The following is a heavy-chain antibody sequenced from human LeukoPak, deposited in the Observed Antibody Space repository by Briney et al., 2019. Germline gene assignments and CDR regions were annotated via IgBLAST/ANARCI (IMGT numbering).Heavy chain of an antibody. J-gene: IGHJ6*03. CDR3: ARRAAGALYYYYYYMDV. D-gene: IGHD6-13*01. Sequence: PSGTLSLTCADSGGSISRGKWWSWVRQSPEKGLEWIGEIYHSGSTNYNPSLKSRVTISVDTSKNQFSLKLSSVTAADTAVYYCARRAAGALYYYYYYMDVWGKGTTVTISS. CDR1: GGSISRGKW. CDR2: IYHSGST. V-gene: IGHV4-4*02.